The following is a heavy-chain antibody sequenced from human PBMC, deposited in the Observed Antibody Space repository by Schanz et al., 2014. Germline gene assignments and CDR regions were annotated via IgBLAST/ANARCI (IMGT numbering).Heavy chain of an antibody. CDR1: GFTFSSYA. CDR2: NSAGTT. J-gene: IGHJ4*02. D-gene: IGHD3-16*01. Sequence: EVQLLESGGGLVQPGGSLRLSCAASGFTFSSYAMSWVRQAPGKGLEWVSVNSAGTTYYADSVKGRFTFSRDNAKNALYLQMNSLRADDTAVYYCSRGIVGGLDCWGQGTLVTVSS. V-gene: IGHV3-23*01. CDR3: SRGIVGGLDC.